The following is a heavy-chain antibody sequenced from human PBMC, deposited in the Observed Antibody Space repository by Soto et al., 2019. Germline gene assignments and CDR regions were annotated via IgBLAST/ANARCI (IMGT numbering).Heavy chain of an antibody. Sequence: TPSPPRALLGGSITSGGFSWGLVRQPPGKGLEWIGYIYHSGSTYYNPSLKSRVTISVDRSKNQFSLKLSSVTAADTAVYYCANSHAGAHITAAVHWGQGTLVTVSS. CDR1: GGSITSGGFS. J-gene: IGHJ4*02. CDR3: ANSHAGAHITAAVH. CDR2: IYHSGST. D-gene: IGHD6-13*01. V-gene: IGHV4-30-2*01.